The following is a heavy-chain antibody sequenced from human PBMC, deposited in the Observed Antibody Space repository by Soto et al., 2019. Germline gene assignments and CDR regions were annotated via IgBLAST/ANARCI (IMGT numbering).Heavy chain of an antibody. J-gene: IGHJ5*02. Sequence: PSETLSLTCAVSGGSISSYYWSWIRQPPGKGLEWIGYIYYSGSTNYNPSLKSRVTISVDTSKNQFSLKLSSVTAADTAVYYCARRVIAAAGTGWFDPWGQGTLVTVSS. V-gene: IGHV4-59*01. CDR1: GGSISSYY. CDR3: ARRVIAAAGTGWFDP. D-gene: IGHD6-13*01. CDR2: IYYSGST.